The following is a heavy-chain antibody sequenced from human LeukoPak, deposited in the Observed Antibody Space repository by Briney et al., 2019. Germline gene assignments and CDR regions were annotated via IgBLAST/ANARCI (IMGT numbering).Heavy chain of an antibody. D-gene: IGHD3-3*01. Sequence: GGSLRLSCAASGFTFSSYAMHWVRQVPGKGLEWVAVISYDGSNKYYADSVKGRFTISRDNSKNTLYLQMNSLRAEDTAVYYCARGTDTKPFWSGYWVDVWGQGTTVTVSS. J-gene: IGHJ6*02. CDR3: ARGTDTKPFWSGYWVDV. CDR2: ISYDGSNK. V-gene: IGHV3-30-3*01. CDR1: GFTFSSYA.